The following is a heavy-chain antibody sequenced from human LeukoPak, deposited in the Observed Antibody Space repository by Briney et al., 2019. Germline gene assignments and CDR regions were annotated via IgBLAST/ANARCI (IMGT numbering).Heavy chain of an antibody. D-gene: IGHD6-13*01. J-gene: IGHJ5*02. Sequence: ASVKVSCKASGYTFTSYDINWVRQATGQGLEWMGWMNPNSGNTGYAQKFQGRVTMTRNTSISTAYMELSSLRSEDTAMYYCARGSAEAAAYWFDPWGQGTLVTVSS. CDR1: GYTFTSYD. CDR2: MNPNSGNT. V-gene: IGHV1-8*01. CDR3: ARGSAEAAAYWFDP.